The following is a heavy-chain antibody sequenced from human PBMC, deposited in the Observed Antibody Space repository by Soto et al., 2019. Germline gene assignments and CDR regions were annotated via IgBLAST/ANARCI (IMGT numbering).Heavy chain of an antibody. Sequence: SQTLSLTCAISGDSVSSTSAASNWFRHSPSRGLEWLGRTYYRSKWYNDYAVSVKSRITINPDTSKNQFSLQLNSVTPEDTAVYYCARVSTRGELRGFDIWGQGTMVTVSS. CDR3: ARVSTRGELRGFDI. D-gene: IGHD1-26*01. J-gene: IGHJ3*02. CDR1: GDSVSSTSAA. V-gene: IGHV6-1*01. CDR2: TYYRSKWYN.